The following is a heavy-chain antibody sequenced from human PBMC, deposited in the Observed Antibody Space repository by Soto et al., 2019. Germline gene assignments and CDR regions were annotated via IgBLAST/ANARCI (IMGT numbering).Heavy chain of an antibody. CDR2: ISGTGDGT. CDR3: AGPGYSSQDY. Sequence: GGSLRLSCAAFGFTFRSFALSWVRQGPGKGLEWVSAISGTGDGTDYADSVKGRFTVSRDNFKNTLYLQMNSLRAEDTAVYYCAGPGYSSQDYWGQGTLVTVSS. J-gene: IGHJ4*02. CDR1: GFTFRSFA. D-gene: IGHD5-18*01. V-gene: IGHV3-23*01.